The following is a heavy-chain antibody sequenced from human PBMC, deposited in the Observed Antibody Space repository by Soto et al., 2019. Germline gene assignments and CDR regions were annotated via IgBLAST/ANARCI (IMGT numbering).Heavy chain of an antibody. Sequence: PSETLSLTCAVSGYSISSGYFWGWIRQPPGKGLEWIGSIHHRGSTYYNPSLKSRVTISVDTSKNQFSLKLTSVTAADTAVYFCAREVGATARAFDYWGQGALVTVSS. CDR1: GYSISSGYF. J-gene: IGHJ4*02. V-gene: IGHV4-38-2*02. D-gene: IGHD1-26*01. CDR3: AREVGATARAFDY. CDR2: IHHRGST.